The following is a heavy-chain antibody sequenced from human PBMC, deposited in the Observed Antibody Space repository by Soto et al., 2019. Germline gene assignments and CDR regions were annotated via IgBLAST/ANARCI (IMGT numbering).Heavy chain of an antibody. Sequence: PVGSLRLSCAASGFTFSAYTMNWVRQAPGKGLEWVSSIDSSYTDMYHPDSVEGRFTISRDNAKDSLYLQMNSLRAEDTAVYYCARLRTTLSTGRAMDVWGQGTTVTVSS. CDR1: GFTFSAYT. V-gene: IGHV3-21*01. CDR3: ARLRTTLSTGRAMDV. D-gene: IGHD3-10*01. CDR2: IDSSYTDM. J-gene: IGHJ6*02.